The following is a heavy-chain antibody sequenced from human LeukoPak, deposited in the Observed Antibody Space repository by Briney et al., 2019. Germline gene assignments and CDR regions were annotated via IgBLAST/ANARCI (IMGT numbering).Heavy chain of an antibody. CDR2: INSDGSST. Sequence: PGGSLRLSCAASGFTFDDYAMHWVRQAPGKGLEWVSRINSDGSSTTYADSVKGRFTISRDNAKNTVYLQMNSLRAEDTAVYYCARSTRIYSSSSFDYWGQGTLVTVSS. CDR3: ARSTRIYSSSSFDY. J-gene: IGHJ4*02. CDR1: GFTFDDYA. D-gene: IGHD6-13*01. V-gene: IGHV3-74*01.